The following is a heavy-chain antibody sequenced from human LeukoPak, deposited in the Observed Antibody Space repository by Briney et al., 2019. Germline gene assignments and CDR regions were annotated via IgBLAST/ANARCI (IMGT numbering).Heavy chain of an antibody. Sequence: SETLSLTCAVYGGSFSGYYWSWVRQPPGKGLEWIGEINHSGSTNYNPSLKSRVTISVDTSKNQFSLKLSSVTAADTAVYYCARGGPTVTTFLDYWGQGTLVTVSS. CDR2: INHSGST. CDR3: ARGGPTVTTFLDY. V-gene: IGHV4-34*01. J-gene: IGHJ4*02. CDR1: GGSFSGYY. D-gene: IGHD4-17*01.